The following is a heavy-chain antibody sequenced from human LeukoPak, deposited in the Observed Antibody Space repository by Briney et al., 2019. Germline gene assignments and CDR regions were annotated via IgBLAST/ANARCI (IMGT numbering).Heavy chain of an antibody. Sequence: PSETLSLTFTGSGGSVSSYYWGWIRQPAGKGLEWIGRIYTSGSINYNPSLKSRVTMSVDTSKNQFSLKLSSVTAADTAVYSCARVAEKWELLSYAFDIWGQGTMVTVSS. J-gene: IGHJ3*02. CDR2: IYTSGSI. V-gene: IGHV4-4*07. CDR3: ARVAEKWELLSYAFDI. CDR1: GGSVSSYY. D-gene: IGHD1-26*01.